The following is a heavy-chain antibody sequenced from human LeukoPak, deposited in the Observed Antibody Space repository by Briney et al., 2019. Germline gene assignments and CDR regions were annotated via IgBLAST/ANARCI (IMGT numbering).Heavy chain of an antibody. CDR3: AKEGVYSSSWNYFFDY. V-gene: IGHV3-23*01. D-gene: IGHD6-13*01. J-gene: IGHJ4*02. CDR2: ISGSGGST. CDR1: GFTFSSYA. Sequence: GGSLRLSCAASGFTFSSYAMSWVRQAPGKGLEWVSAISGSGGSTYYADSVKGRFTISRDNSKNTLYLQMNSLRAEDTAVYYCAKEGVYSSSWNYFFDYWGQGTLVTVSS.